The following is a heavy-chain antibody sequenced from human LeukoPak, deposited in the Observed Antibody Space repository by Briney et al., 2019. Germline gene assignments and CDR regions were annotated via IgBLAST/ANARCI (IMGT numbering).Heavy chain of an antibody. CDR3: AKGSYSSGWYESDY. V-gene: IGHV3-23*01. CDR1: GFTLSSYA. CDR2: ISGSGGST. J-gene: IGHJ4*02. Sequence: GGSLRLSCAASGFTLSSYAMSWVRQAPGKGLEWVSGISGSGGSTYYADSVKGRFTISRDNSKNTLYLQMNSLRAEDTAVYYCAKGSYSSGWYESDYWGQGTLVTVSS. D-gene: IGHD6-19*01.